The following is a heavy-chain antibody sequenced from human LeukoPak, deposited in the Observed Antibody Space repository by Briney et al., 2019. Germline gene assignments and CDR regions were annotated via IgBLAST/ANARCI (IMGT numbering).Heavy chain of an antibody. D-gene: IGHD5-12*01. Sequence: GGSLRLSCAASGFTFSSYAMHWVRQAPGKGLEWVSVIYSGGSTYYADSVKGRFTISRDNSKNTLYLQMNSLRAEDTAVYYCARGGYSGYDFDYWGQGTLVTVSS. V-gene: IGHV3-53*01. CDR2: IYSGGST. CDR1: GFTFSSYA. CDR3: ARGGYSGYDFDY. J-gene: IGHJ4*02.